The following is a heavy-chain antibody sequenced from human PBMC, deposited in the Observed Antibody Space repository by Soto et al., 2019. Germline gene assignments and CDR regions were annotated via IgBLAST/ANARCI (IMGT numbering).Heavy chain of an antibody. V-gene: IGHV5-51*01. CDR3: ARLADSSGYFDTSSVLDY. J-gene: IGHJ4*02. CDR1: GYSFTSYW. D-gene: IGHD3-22*01. Sequence: GESLKISFKGSGYSFTSYWIVWVRQMPGKGLEWMGIIYPCDSDTRYSPSFQGQVTISADKSISTAYLQWSSLKASDTAMYYCARLADSSGYFDTSSVLDYWGQGTLVTVSS. CDR2: IYPCDSDT.